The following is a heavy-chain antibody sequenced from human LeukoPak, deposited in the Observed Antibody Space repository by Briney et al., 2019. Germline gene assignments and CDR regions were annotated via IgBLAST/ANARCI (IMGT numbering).Heavy chain of an antibody. CDR2: IKSKTDGGTT. J-gene: IGHJ4*02. Sequence: GGSLRLSCAASGFTFSNAWMSWVRQAPGKGLEWVGRIKSKTDGGTTDYAAPVKGRFTISRDDSKNTLYLQMNSLKTEDTAVYYCTTEGYDILTGLYYFDYWGQGTLVTVST. V-gene: IGHV3-15*01. CDR1: GFTFSNAW. CDR3: TTEGYDILTGLYYFDY. D-gene: IGHD3-9*01.